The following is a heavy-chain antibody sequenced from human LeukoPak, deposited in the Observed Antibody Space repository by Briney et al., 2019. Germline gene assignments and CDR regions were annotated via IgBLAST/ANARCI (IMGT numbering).Heavy chain of an antibody. CDR1: GYTFTSYG. D-gene: IGHD2-2*01. V-gene: IGHV1-18*01. J-gene: IGHJ6*02. CDR3: ARSRYCSSTSCYSRLNYHYYYGMDV. Sequence: GASVKVSCKASGYTFTSYGISWVRQAPGQGLEWMGWISAYNGNTNYAQKLQGRVTMTTDTSMSTAYMELRSLRSDDTAVYYCARSRYCSSTSCYSRLNYHYYYGMDVWGQGTTVTVSS. CDR2: ISAYNGNT.